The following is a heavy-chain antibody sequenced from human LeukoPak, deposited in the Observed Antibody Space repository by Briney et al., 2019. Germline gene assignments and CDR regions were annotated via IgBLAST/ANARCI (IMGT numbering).Heavy chain of an antibody. V-gene: IGHV4-59*08. Sequence: SETLSLTCTVSGGSISSYYWSWIRQPPGKGLEWIGYIYYSGSTNYNPSLKSRVTISVDTSKNQFSLKLSSVTAADTAVYYCARHIVGPFDNWDQGTLVTVSS. CDR3: ARHIVGPFDN. CDR1: GGSISSYY. CDR2: IYYSGST. J-gene: IGHJ4*02. D-gene: IGHD1-26*01.